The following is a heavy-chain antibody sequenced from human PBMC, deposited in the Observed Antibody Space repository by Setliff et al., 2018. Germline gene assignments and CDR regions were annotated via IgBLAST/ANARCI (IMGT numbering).Heavy chain of an antibody. CDR2: INPSGGST. V-gene: IGHV1-46*01. Sequence: RASVKVSCKASGYTSTSYYMHWVRQAPGQGLEWMGIINPSGGSTSYAQKFQGRVTMTRDTSTSTVYMELSSLRSEDTAVYYCARDARDFWSGYSSHEGFDPWGQGTLVTVSS. CDR3: ARDARDFWSGYSSHEGFDP. D-gene: IGHD3-3*01. J-gene: IGHJ5*02. CDR1: GYTSTSYY.